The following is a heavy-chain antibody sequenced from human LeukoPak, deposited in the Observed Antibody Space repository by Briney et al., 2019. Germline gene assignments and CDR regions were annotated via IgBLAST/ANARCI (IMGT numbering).Heavy chain of an antibody. CDR1: GYSFTSYW. D-gene: IGHD6-13*01. CDR2: IYPGDSDT. J-gene: IGHJ4*02. Sequence: GESLKISCKGSGYSFTSYWIGWVRQMPGKGLEWMGIIYPGDSDTRYSPSFQGQVTISADKSISPAYLQWSSLKASATAMYYCARHAPSSSLDYWGQGTLVTVSS. CDR3: ARHAPSSSLDY. V-gene: IGHV5-51*01.